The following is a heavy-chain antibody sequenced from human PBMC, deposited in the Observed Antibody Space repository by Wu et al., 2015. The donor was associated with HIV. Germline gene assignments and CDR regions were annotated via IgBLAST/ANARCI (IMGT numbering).Heavy chain of an antibody. CDR1: GGTFSSYA. CDR3: AVVAVVPAAMSDLNYYYYGMDV. Sequence: QVQLVQSGAEVKKPGSSVKVSCKASGGTFSSYAISWVRQAPGQGLEWMGGIIPIFGTANYAQKFQGRVTITTDESTSTAYMELSSLRSEDTAVYYCAVVAVVPAAMSDLNYYYYGMDVWGQGTTVTVSS. D-gene: IGHD2-2*01. J-gene: IGHJ6*02. CDR2: IIPIFGTA. V-gene: IGHV1-69*05.